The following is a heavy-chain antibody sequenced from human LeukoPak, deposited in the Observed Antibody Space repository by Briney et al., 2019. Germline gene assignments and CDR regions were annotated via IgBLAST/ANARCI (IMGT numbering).Heavy chain of an antibody. CDR1: GGSISSYY. Sequence: SETLSLTCIVSGGSISSYYWSWIRQPPGKGLEWIGYIYYSGSTNYNPSLKSRVTISVDTSKNQFSLKLSSVTAADTAVYYCARDPSGWYSWFDPWGQGTLVTVSS. CDR3: ARDPSGWYSWFDP. V-gene: IGHV4-59*01. J-gene: IGHJ5*02. D-gene: IGHD6-19*01. CDR2: IYYSGST.